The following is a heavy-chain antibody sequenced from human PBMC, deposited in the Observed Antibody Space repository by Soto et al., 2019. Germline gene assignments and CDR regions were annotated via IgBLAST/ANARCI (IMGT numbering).Heavy chain of an antibody. D-gene: IGHD2-8*01. V-gene: IGHV1-3*01. CDR2: INGGNGDT. CDR1: GYTFTSYA. CDR3: ARENQPRGLYLHYYGVDV. Sequence: AASVKVSCKTSGYTFTSYAMHWVRQAPGQGLEWMGWINGGNGDTKYSQKFRGRVTITRDTSATTAYMELSSLRSEDTAVYYCARENQPRGLYLHYYGVDVWGLGTTVTVSS. J-gene: IGHJ6*02.